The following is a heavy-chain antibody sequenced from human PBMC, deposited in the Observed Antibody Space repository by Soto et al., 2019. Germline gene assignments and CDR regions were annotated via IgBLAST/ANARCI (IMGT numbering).Heavy chain of an antibody. Sequence: GGSLRLSCAASGFTFSSYAMHWVRQAPGKGLEWVAVISYDGSNKYYADSVKGRFTISRDNSKNTLYLQMNSLRAEDTAVYYCARARSSSWSYFDYWGQGTLVTVSS. CDR1: GFTFSSYA. CDR3: ARARSSSWSYFDY. V-gene: IGHV3-30-3*01. CDR2: ISYDGSNK. D-gene: IGHD6-13*01. J-gene: IGHJ4*02.